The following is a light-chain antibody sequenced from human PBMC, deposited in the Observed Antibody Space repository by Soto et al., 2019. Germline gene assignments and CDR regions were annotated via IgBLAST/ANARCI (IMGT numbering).Light chain of an antibody. J-gene: IGLJ2*01. CDR1: SSDVGAYNY. Sequence: QSALTQPPSASGSPGQSVTISCTGTSSDVGAYNYVSWYQQHPGKAPKLMIYEVSKRPSGVPDRFSGSKSGNTASLTVSGLQAEDEADYDCGSFAGSNHWVFGGVTKLTVL. V-gene: IGLV2-8*01. CDR2: EVS. CDR3: GSFAGSNHWV.